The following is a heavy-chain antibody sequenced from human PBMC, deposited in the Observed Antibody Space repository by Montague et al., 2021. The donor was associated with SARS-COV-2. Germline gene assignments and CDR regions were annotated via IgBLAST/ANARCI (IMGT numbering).Heavy chain of an antibody. CDR1: GGSISSGSYY. D-gene: IGHD5-12*01. V-gene: IGHV4-61*02. CDR3: ARAHSGSWAHLDN. Sequence: TRSLTCTVSGGSISSGSYYWSWIRQPAGKGLEWIGRIYTSGTTDYSFSLKSRATISVDTSKNQFSLKLTSVTAADTAVYYCARAHSGSWAHLDNWGQGSLVTVSS. J-gene: IGHJ4*02. CDR2: IYTSGTT.